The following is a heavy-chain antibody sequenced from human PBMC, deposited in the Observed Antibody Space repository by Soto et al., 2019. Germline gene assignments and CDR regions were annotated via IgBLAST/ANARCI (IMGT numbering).Heavy chain of an antibody. CDR3: ARESRFLEWLSLNWFDP. V-gene: IGHV3-48*02. CDR1: GFTFSSYS. CDR2: ISSSSSTI. J-gene: IGHJ5*02. D-gene: IGHD3-3*01. Sequence: EVQLVESGGGLVQPGGSLRLSCAASGFTFSSYSMNWVRQAPGKGLEWVSYISSSSSTIYYADSVKGRFTISRDNAKNSLYLQMNSLRDEDTAVYYCARESRFLEWLSLNWFDPWAREPWSPSPQ.